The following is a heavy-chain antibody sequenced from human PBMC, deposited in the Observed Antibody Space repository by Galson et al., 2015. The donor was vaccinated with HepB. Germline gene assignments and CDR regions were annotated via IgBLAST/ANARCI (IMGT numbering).Heavy chain of an antibody. CDR1: GGTFSSYA. CDR3: ARVSAVADYGDYTPVDY. D-gene: IGHD4-17*01. Sequence: SVKVSCKASGGTFSSYAISWVRQAPGQGLEWMGGIIPIFGTANYAQKFQGRVTITADESTSTAYMELSSLRSEDTAVYYCARVSAVADYGDYTPVDYWGQGTLVTVSS. J-gene: IGHJ4*02. V-gene: IGHV1-69*13. CDR2: IIPIFGTA.